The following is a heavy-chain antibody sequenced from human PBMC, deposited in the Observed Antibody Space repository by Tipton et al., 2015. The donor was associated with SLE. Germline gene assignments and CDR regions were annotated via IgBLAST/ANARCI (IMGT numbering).Heavy chain of an antibody. V-gene: IGHV1-69*01. J-gene: IGHJ4*02. CDR3: TRGLRFTMVQGVEY. CDR2: IIPIFGTT. Sequence: QLVQSGAEVEKPGSSVKVSCKASGGTFSSYAISWVRQAPGQGLEWMGGIIPIFGTTNYAQKFQDRVTITADESTSTAYMELSSLRSEDTAVYYCTRGLRFTMVQGVEYWGQGTLVTVSS. CDR1: GGTFSSYA. D-gene: IGHD3-10*01.